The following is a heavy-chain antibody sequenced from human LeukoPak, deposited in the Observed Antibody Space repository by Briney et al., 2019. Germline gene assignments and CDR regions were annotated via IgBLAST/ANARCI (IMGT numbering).Heavy chain of an antibody. V-gene: IGHV4-59*01. D-gene: IGHD3-3*01. CDR1: GGSTSSYY. CDR2: IYYSGST. Sequence: SETLSLTRTVSGGSTSSYYWSWIRQPPGKGLEWIGYIYYSGSTNYNPSLKSRVTISVDTSKNQFSLKLSSVTAADTAVYYCARDPTQYYDFWSGYYTGRGAFDIWGQGTMVTVSS. CDR3: ARDPTQYYDFWSGYYTGRGAFDI. J-gene: IGHJ3*02.